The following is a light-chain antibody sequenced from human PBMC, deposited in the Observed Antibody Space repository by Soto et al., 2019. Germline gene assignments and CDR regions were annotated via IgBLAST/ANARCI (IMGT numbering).Light chain of an antibody. CDR2: QAS. V-gene: IGKV1-5*03. CDR3: QQYNSYTFT. J-gene: IGKJ3*01. CDR1: QSFGSW. Sequence: DVQMTQSPSTLSASVGDRVTITCRTSQSFGSWLAWYQQKPGKAPKLLIYQASTLETGVPSRFSGSGSGTEFTLTISSLQPDDFATYYCQQYNSYTFTFGPGTKVNF.